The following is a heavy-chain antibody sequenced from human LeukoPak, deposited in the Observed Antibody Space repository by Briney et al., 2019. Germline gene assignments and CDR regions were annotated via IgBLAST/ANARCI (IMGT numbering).Heavy chain of an antibody. J-gene: IGHJ4*02. CDR2: IYYSGST. D-gene: IGHD3-22*01. CDR3: ARGADSSGYYSIFYFDY. CDR1: GSSISSYY. V-gene: IGHV4-59*01. Sequence: SETLSPTCTVSGSSISSYYWNWIRQPPGKGLEWIGYIYYSGSTNYNPSLKSRVTISVDTSKNQFSPKLSSVTAADTAVYYCARGADSSGYYSIFYFDYWGQGTLVTVSS.